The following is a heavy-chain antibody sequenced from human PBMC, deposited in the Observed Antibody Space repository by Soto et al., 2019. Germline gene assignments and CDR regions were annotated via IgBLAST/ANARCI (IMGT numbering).Heavy chain of an antibody. V-gene: IGHV1-18*04. CDR1: GYILTSSG. Sequence: ASVKVSCKASGYILTSSGISWVRQAPGQGLEWMGWISGNNAKTNYGQNFQGRVALTTDTPTGTADMEMRSLRLDDTALYYCARDRGGTRGIITRGSSGYGLDVWGQGTTVTVS. CDR3: ARDRGGTRGIITRGSSGYGLDV. D-gene: IGHD3-10*01. J-gene: IGHJ6*02. CDR2: ISGNNAKT.